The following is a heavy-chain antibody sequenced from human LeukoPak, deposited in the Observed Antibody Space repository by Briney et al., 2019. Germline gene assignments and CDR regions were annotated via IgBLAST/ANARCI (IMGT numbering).Heavy chain of an antibody. CDR1: GGSISSSSYY. CDR2: IYYSGST. D-gene: IGHD3-10*01. V-gene: IGHV4-39*01. J-gene: IGHJ4*02. CDR3: ARLSRGFSHPPFDY. Sequence: SETLSLTCTVSGGSISSSSYYWGWIRQPPGKGLEWIGSIYYSGSTYYNPSLKSRVTISVDTSKNQFSLKLSSVTAADTAVYYCARLSRGFSHPPFDYWGQGTLVTVSS.